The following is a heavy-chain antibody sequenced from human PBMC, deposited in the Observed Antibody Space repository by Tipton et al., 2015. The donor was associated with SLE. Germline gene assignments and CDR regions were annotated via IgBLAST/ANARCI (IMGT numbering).Heavy chain of an antibody. CDR1: GGSISNYY. Sequence: LRLSCTVSGGSISNYYWSWVRQPAGKGLEWIGRIYPSGSTNYNPSLKSRVTMSVDTSKNQFSLKLTSVTAADTAVYYCARYCSGGSCYHDAFDIWGQGKMVTVYS. J-gene: IGHJ3*02. CDR2: IYPSGST. V-gene: IGHV4-4*07. CDR3: ARYCSGGSCYHDAFDI. D-gene: IGHD2-15*01.